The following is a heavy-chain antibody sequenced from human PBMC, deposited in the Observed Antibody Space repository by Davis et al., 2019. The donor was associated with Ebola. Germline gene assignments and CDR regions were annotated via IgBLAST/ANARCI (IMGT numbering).Heavy chain of an antibody. CDR2: LIPLIGAA. V-gene: IGHV1-69*13. CDR3: ARVSYDFWSGFDY. CDR1: GGTFNTYS. J-gene: IGHJ4*02. D-gene: IGHD3-3*01. Sequence: AASVKVSCKASGGTFNTYSINWVRQAPGQGLEYMGGLIPLIGAANYAQKFQGRVTITADESTNTAYMELRSLRSDDTAVYYCARVSYDFWSGFDYWGQGILVAVSS.